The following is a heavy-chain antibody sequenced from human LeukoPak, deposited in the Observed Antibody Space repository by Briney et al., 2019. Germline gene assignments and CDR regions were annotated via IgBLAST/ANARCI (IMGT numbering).Heavy chain of an antibody. Sequence: PSETLSLTCTVSGGSISSYYWSWIRQPPGKGLEWIGYIYYSGSTNYNPSLKSRVTISVDTSKNQFSLKLSSVTAADTAVYYCARDRLRIFSLDYGDAENWFDPWGQGTLVTVSS. CDR3: ARDRLRIFSLDYGDAENWFDP. D-gene: IGHD4-17*01. V-gene: IGHV4-59*12. J-gene: IGHJ5*02. CDR2: IYYSGST. CDR1: GGSISSYY.